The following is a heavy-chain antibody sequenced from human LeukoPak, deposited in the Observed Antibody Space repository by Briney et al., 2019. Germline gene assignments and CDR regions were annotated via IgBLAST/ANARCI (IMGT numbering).Heavy chain of an antibody. CDR3: ARVTGERNRRIAAAGTGRWFDP. CDR2: MIHSGST. D-gene: IGHD6-13*01. V-gene: IGHV4-34*12. Sequence: SETLSLTCAVYGGSFSGYYWSWIRPPPGKGLAWIGEMIHSGSTNYNPSLKSRVTISVDTSKIQFSLKLSSVTAADTAVYYCARVTGERNRRIAAAGTGRWFDPWGQGTLVTVAS. J-gene: IGHJ5*02. CDR1: GGSFSGYY.